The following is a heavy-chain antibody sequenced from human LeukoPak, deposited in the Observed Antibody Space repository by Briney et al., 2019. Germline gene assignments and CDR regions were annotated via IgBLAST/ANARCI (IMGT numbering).Heavy chain of an antibody. Sequence: ASVKVSCKASAYTFTGYSMHWVRQAPGQGLEWMGRINPNSGGTNYAQKFQGRVTMTRDTSISTVYMELTRLRSDDTAVYYCARDPRGYSYDDGFDIWGQGTMVTVSS. CDR1: AYTFTGYS. J-gene: IGHJ3*02. CDR3: ARDPRGYSYDDGFDI. D-gene: IGHD5-18*01. CDR2: INPNSGGT. V-gene: IGHV1-2*06.